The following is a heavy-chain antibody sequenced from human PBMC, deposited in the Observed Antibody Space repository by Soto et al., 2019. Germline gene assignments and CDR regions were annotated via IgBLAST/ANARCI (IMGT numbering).Heavy chain of an antibody. CDR1: GLTFGSRA. D-gene: IGHD3-10*01. CDR2: ITDTGGDA. CDR3: ARGSTDSYPGSRIFDF. Sequence: GVSLILSCVASGLTFGSRAMSWVRQAPGEGLQWVSTITDTGGDAKYADSVRGRFVISRDNSKKTLYLQMTSLTAEDSAMYFCARGSTDSYPGSRIFDFWGRGTLVTVSS. V-gene: IGHV3-23*01. J-gene: IGHJ4*02.